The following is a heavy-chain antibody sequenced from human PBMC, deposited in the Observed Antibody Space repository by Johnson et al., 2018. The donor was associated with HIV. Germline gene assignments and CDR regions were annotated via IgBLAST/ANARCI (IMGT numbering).Heavy chain of an antibody. J-gene: IGHJ3*02. CDR1: GFIVSNNY. V-gene: IGHV3-66*03. CDR2: IYNGTT. Sequence: VQLVESGGGLIQPGGSLRLSCAASGFIVSNNYMSWVRQAPGKGLEWVSLIYNGTTFYADSVKGRFTISRDNSKNTLYLQMNSLRAEDTAVYYCARENWGQRMNAFDIWGQGTMVTVSS. D-gene: IGHD7-27*01. CDR3: ARENWGQRMNAFDI.